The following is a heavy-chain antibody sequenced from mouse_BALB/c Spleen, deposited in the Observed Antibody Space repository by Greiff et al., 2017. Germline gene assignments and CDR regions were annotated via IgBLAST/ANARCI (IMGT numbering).Heavy chain of an antibody. J-gene: IGHJ2*01. CDR1: GFTFSNYW. CDR2: IRLKSNNYAT. CDR3: TRPGDLYYFDY. D-gene: IGHD3-3*01. Sequence: EVQVVESGGGLVQPGGSMKLSCVASGFTFSNYWMNWVRQSPEKGLEWVAEIRLKSNNYATHYAESVKGRFTISRDDSKSSVYLQMNNLRAEDTGIYYCTRPGDLYYFDYWGQGTTLTVSS. V-gene: IGHV6-6*02.